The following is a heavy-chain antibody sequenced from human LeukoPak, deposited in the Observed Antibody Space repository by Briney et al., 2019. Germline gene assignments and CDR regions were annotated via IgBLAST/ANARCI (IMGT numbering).Heavy chain of an antibody. V-gene: IGHV1-69*04. CDR3: ARYGGRSGSYYPFYYYYGMDV. D-gene: IGHD1-26*01. Sequence: SVKVSCKASGGTFSTNAVSWVRQAPGQGLEWMGRIIPIFDIANYAQKFQGRVTITADKSTSTAYMELSSLRSEDTAVYYCARYGGRSGSYYPFYYYYGMDVWGQGTTVTVSS. CDR2: IIPIFDIA. CDR1: GGTFSTNA. J-gene: IGHJ6*02.